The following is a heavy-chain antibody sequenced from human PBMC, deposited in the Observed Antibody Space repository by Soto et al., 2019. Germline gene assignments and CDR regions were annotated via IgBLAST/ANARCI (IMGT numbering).Heavy chain of an antibody. D-gene: IGHD2-2*01. CDR2: ISAYNGNT. CDR3: ARVPGYCSSTSCYHDY. Sequence: ASVKVSCKASGYTFTSYGISWVRQAPGQGLEWMGWISAYNGNTNYAQKLQGRVTMTTDTSTSTAYMELRSLRSDDTAVYYCARVPGYCSSTSCYHDYWGQGTLVTVSS. CDR1: GYTFTSYG. J-gene: IGHJ4*02. V-gene: IGHV1-18*01.